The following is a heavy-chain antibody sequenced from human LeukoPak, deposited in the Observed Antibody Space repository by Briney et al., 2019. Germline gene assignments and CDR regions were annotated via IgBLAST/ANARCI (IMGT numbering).Heavy chain of an antibody. CDR1: GGSFSGYY. D-gene: IGHD4-17*01. CDR3: ARDATVTTFDY. Sequence: PSETLSLTCAAYGGSFSGYYWSWIRQPPGKGLEWIGEINHSGSTNYNPSLKSRVTISVDTSKNQFSLKLSSVTAADTAVYYCARDATVTTFDYWGQGTLVTVSS. V-gene: IGHV4-34*01. CDR2: INHSGST. J-gene: IGHJ4*02.